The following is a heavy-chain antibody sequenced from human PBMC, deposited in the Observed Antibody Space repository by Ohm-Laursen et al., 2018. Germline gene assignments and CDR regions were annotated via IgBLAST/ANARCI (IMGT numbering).Heavy chain of an antibody. CDR2: ISWNRGSI. D-gene: IGHD3-22*01. CDR3: VRGGYYGYDAFDI. J-gene: IGHJ3*02. Sequence: SLRLSRAASVFTYDDYAMHWVRQAPGKGLEWVSGISWNRGSIGYADSVKGRFTISRDNAKNSLYLQMNSLRAEDTAVYYCVRGGYYGYDAFDIWGQGTMVTVSS. V-gene: IGHV3-9*01. CDR1: VFTYDDYA.